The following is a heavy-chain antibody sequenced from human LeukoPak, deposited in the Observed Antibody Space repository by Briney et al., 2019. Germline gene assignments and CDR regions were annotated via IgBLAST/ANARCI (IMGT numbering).Heavy chain of an antibody. CDR2: ISGGGLSI. CDR1: GFTFGRYA. CDR3: VKGGFTALYYGMDV. J-gene: IGHJ6*02. Sequence: GGSLRLSCAASGFTFGRYAMNWVRQVPGKGLEWVSSISGGGLSIYYADSVKGRFTISRDNSTNTLYLQMNSLRVEDTAVYFCVKGGFTALYYGMDVWGQGTTVTVSS. D-gene: IGHD1-26*01. V-gene: IGHV3-23*01.